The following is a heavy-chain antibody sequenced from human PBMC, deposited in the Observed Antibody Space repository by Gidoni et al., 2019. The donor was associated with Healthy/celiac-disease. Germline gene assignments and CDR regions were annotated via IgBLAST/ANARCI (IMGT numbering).Heavy chain of an antibody. D-gene: IGHD3-16*01. CDR2: IYYSGST. CDR3: AREGPTDGVAFDI. V-gene: IGHV4-61*01. J-gene: IGHJ3*02. Sequence: QVQLQESGPGLVKPSETLSLTCTVSGGSVSSGSYYWSWIRQPPGKGLEWIGYIYYSGSTNYNPSLKSRDTISVDTSKNQFSLKLSSVTAADTAVYYCAREGPTDGVAFDIWGQGTMVTVSS. CDR1: GGSVSSGSYY.